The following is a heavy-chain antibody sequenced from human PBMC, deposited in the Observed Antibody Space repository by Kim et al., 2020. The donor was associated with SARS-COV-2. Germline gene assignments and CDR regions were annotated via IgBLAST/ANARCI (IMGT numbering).Heavy chain of an antibody. CDR1: GFTFSSRA. CDR3: AKDHPSSGWPTFDS. Sequence: GGSLRLSCVASGFTFSSRAMSWVRQTPGKGLERVASINNGGNPYYADSVKGRFTVSRDITKATLYLQMNSLRAEDTALYYCAKDHPSSGWPTFDSWGQGT. D-gene: IGHD6-19*01. J-gene: IGHJ4*02. CDR2: INNGGNP. V-gene: IGHV3-23*01.